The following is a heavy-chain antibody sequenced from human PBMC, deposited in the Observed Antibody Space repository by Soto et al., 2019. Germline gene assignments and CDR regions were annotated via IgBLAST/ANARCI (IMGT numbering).Heavy chain of an antibody. Sequence: PGGSLRLSGAASGFTFSSYAISWVRQAPGKGLEWVSAISGSGVSTYYADSVKGRFTISRENSKNTLYLQMNSLRAEDTAVYYCAKERIRGAAAGYDYCGQGTLVTFSS. CDR2: ISGSGVST. CDR3: AKERIRGAAAGYDY. CDR1: GFTFSSYA. D-gene: IGHD6-13*01. J-gene: IGHJ4*02. V-gene: IGHV3-23*01.